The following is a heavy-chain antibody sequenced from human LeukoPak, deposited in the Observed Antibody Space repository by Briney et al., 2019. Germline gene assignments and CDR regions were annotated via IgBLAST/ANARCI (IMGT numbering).Heavy chain of an antibody. V-gene: IGHV3-21*01. CDR2: ISSSSSYI. D-gene: IGHD2/OR15-2a*01. CDR1: GFTFSSYS. J-gene: IGHJ3*02. CDR3: ARGSIGDAFDI. Sequence: GGSLRLSCAASGFTFSSYSMNCVRQAPGKGLEWVSSISSSSSYIYYADSVKGRFTISRDNAKNSLYLQMNSLRAEDTAVYYCARGSIGDAFDIWGQGTMVTVSS.